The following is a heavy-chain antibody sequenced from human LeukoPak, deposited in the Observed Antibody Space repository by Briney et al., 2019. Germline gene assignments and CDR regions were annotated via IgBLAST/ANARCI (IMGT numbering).Heavy chain of an antibody. Sequence: GASQKISWKGSGYSFTNYWIAWVRPMPGKGLESMGITYPIDSDTRYSPSSQGQVTISDDKSISTAYLQWNSLKTSDTAMYYCARGETPVTAVAPFDYWGQGTLVTVS. CDR3: ARGETPVTAVAPFDY. CDR1: GYSFTNYW. CDR2: TYPIDSDT. J-gene: IGHJ4*02. V-gene: IGHV5-51*01. D-gene: IGHD6-19*01.